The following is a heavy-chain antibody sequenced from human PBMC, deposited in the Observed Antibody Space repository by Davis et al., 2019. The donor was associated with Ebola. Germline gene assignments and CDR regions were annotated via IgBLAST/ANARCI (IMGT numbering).Heavy chain of an antibody. J-gene: IGHJ4*02. Sequence: PGGSLRLSCKGSGYSFTTYWIGWVRQMPGKGLEWMGIIYPGDSDTRYSPSFQGQVTISADKSISTAYLQWSSLKASDTAMYYCARRTTVTTDFDYWGQGTLVTVSS. CDR2: IYPGDSDT. CDR1: GYSFTTYW. V-gene: IGHV5-51*01. CDR3: ARRTTVTTDFDY. D-gene: IGHD4-17*01.